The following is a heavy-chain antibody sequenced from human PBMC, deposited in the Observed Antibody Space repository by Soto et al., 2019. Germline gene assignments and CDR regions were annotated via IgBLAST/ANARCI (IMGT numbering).Heavy chain of an antibody. D-gene: IGHD2-15*01. CDR3: ARDWDIVILSVPIPNYNYGMDA. J-gene: IGHJ6*02. CDR2: ISSRSDTL. CDR1: GFTFSAYA. Sequence: GGSLRLSCEGSGFTFSAYAMNWVRQAPGKGLEWVSYISSRSDTLYYADSVKGRFTISRDNAKNSVYLQVNNLRDGDTAVYYCARDWDIVILSVPIPNYNYGMDAWGQGTTVTVSS. V-gene: IGHV3-48*02.